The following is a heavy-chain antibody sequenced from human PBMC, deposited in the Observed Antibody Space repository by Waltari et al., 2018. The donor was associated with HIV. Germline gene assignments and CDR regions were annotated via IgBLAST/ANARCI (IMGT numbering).Heavy chain of an antibody. CDR1: SYW. CDR2: IYPGDSDT. V-gene: IGHV5-51*01. CDR3: ARPRVEMATIDAFDI. D-gene: IGHD5-12*01. J-gene: IGHJ3*02. Sequence: SYWIGWVRQMPGKGLEWMGIIYPGDSDTRYSPSFQGQVTISADKSISTAYLQWSSLKASDTAMYYCARPRVEMATIDAFDIWGQGTMVTVSS.